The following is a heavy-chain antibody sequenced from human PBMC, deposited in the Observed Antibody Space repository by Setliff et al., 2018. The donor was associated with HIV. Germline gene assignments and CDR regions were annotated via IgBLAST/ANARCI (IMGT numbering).Heavy chain of an antibody. J-gene: IGHJ4*02. V-gene: IGHV2-5*02. CDR2: IYWDDDK. CDR1: GFSLSTSGVG. Sequence: SGPTLVNPTQTLTLTCTFSGFSLSTSGVGVGWIRQPPGKALEWLALIYWDDDKRYSPSLKSRLTITKDTSKNQVVLTMTNMDPVDTATYYCAHRRGDYYDSSGYYYDYWGQGTLVTVSS. D-gene: IGHD3-22*01. CDR3: AHRRGDYYDSSGYYYDY.